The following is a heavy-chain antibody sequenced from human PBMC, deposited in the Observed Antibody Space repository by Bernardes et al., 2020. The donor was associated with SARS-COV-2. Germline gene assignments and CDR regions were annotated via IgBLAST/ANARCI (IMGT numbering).Heavy chain of an antibody. Sequence: GGSLRLSCAASGFTFSSYWMSWVRQAPGKGLEWVANIKQDGSEKYYVDSVKGRFTISRDNAKNSLYLQMNSLRAEDTAVYYCARAYDSSGYYYYYDAFDIWGQGTTVTVSS. D-gene: IGHD3-22*01. J-gene: IGHJ3*02. V-gene: IGHV3-7*01. CDR3: ARAYDSSGYYYYYDAFDI. CDR1: GFTFSSYW. CDR2: IKQDGSEK.